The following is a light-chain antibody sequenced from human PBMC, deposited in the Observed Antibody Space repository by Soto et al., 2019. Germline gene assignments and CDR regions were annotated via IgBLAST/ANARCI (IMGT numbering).Light chain of an antibody. CDR2: DVS. J-gene: IGKJ1*01. V-gene: IGKV1-5*01. CDR1: QRISGW. CDR3: QQYDSYLAT. Sequence: DIQMTQSPSTLSASVGDSVTITCRASQRISGWVAWLQQRPGKAPNLLIYDVSALPRGVPSGFSGSGSGTEFTLTITNLQPDDYGTYYCQQYDSYLATFGQGTKVDIK.